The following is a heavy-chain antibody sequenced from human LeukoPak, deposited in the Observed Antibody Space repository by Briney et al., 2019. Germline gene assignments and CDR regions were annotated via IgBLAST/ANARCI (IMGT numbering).Heavy chain of an antibody. CDR1: GYTFTNYW. Sequence: GESLKISCKGSGYTFTNYWIGWVRQMPGKGLEWMGIIYPGDSDTRYSPSFQGPVTISADKSISTAYLQWNSLKASDTAMYYCARHNIMGATYWFDPWGQGTLVTVSS. J-gene: IGHJ5*02. CDR3: ARHNIMGATYWFDP. D-gene: IGHD1-26*01. V-gene: IGHV5-51*01. CDR2: IYPGDSDT.